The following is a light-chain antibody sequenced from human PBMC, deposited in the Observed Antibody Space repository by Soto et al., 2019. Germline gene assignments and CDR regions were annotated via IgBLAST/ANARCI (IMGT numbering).Light chain of an antibody. CDR2: HVS. J-gene: IGLJ1*01. Sequence: QSVLTQPPSASGSPGQSVTISCTGAGTDVGQYNYVSWYQQHPGKAPKLLIHHVSRRPSGVPARFSGSKSGTSASLAISGLQSEDEADYYCAAWDDSLNGPYVFGTGTKVTVL. CDR1: GTDVGQYNY. V-gene: IGLV2-8*01. CDR3: AAWDDSLNGPYV.